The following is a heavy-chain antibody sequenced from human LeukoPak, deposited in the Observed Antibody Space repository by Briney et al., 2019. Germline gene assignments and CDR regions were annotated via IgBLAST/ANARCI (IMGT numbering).Heavy chain of an antibody. V-gene: IGHV4-31*03. D-gene: IGHD6-6*01. J-gene: IGHJ5*02. CDR3: ARAEYSNWFDP. CDR1: GVSISSGGYY. CDR2: IYYSGST. Sequence: SETVSLTCIVSGVSISSGGYYWSWIRQHPGKGLEWIGYIYYSGSTSYNPSLKSRVTISVDMSRNQFSLQLSSLTAADTAVYYCARAEYSNWFDPWGQGTLVTVSS.